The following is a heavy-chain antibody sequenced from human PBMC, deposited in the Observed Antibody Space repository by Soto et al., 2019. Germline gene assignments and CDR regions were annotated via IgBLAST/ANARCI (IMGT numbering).Heavy chain of an antibody. V-gene: IGHV4-4*07. Sequence: SETLSLTCTVSGGSISYYWSWSRQPAGKGLEWIGRIYTSGSTNYNPSLKSRVTMSIDTSKNQFSLKLTSVTAADTAVYFCARGIVDFWSGRHYFDYWGQGTLVTVSS. J-gene: IGHJ4*02. D-gene: IGHD3-3*01. CDR3: ARGIVDFWSGRHYFDY. CDR2: IYTSGST. CDR1: GGSISYY.